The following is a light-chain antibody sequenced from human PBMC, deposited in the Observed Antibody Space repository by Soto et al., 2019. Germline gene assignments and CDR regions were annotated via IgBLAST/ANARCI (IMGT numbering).Light chain of an antibody. Sequence: DIQITHSPSTLSASVGDRVTITCRASQSIDAWLAWHQQKPGQVPKLLISKASTLESGVPSRFSGSGSGTEFALTISSLQPDDSATYYCQQYNSFRAFGQGTKVDIK. CDR3: QQYNSFRA. CDR2: KAS. J-gene: IGKJ1*01. CDR1: QSIDAW. V-gene: IGKV1-5*03.